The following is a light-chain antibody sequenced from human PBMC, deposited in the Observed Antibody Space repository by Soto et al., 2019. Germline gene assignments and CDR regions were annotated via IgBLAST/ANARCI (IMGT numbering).Light chain of an antibody. CDR3: CSFSTSGTHV. J-gene: IGLJ1*01. Sequence: QSVLTQPASVSGSPGQSITFSCTGTSSDLGTYDYVSWHQQHPGKAPKLIIYDVNNRPSEVSSRFSGSKSGNTASLTISGLQTEDEADYYCCSFSTSGTHVLGTGTKVTVL. CDR2: DVN. V-gene: IGLV2-14*01. CDR1: SSDLGTYDY.